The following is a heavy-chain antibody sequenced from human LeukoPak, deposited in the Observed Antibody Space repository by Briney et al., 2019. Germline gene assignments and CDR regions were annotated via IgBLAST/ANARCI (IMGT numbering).Heavy chain of an antibody. D-gene: IGHD2-2*01. CDR3: ARAGAGYCSSTSCYVPGWFDP. V-gene: IGHV4-4*07. CDR2: IYTSGST. Sequence: SETLSLTCTVSGGSISSYYWSWIRQPAGKGLEWIGRIYTSGSTNYNPSLKSRVTMSVDTSKNQFSLKLSSVTAADTAVYYCARAGAGYCSSTSCYVPGWFDPWGQGTLVTVSS. CDR1: GGSISSYY. J-gene: IGHJ5*02.